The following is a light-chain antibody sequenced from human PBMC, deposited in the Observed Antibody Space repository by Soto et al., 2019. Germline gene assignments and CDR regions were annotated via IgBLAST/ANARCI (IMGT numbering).Light chain of an antibody. CDR2: EVS. J-gene: IGLJ2*01. V-gene: IGLV2-8*01. CDR3: SSSAATNNLGV. Sequence: QSALTQAPSASGSPGQSVTISCIGTSSDVGGYNYVSWYQQHPGKAPKLMIYEVSKRPSGVPDRFSGSKSGNTASLTVSGLHAEDEADYYCSSSAATNNLGVFGGGTKLTVL. CDR1: SSDVGGYNY.